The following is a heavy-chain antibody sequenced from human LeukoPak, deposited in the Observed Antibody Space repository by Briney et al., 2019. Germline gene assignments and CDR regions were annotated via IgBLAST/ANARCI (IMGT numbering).Heavy chain of an antibody. D-gene: IGHD3-10*01. CDR1: GYTFTGYY. Sequence: ASVKVSCKASGYTFTGYYMHWVRQAPGQGLEWMGWINPNSGGTNYAQKFQGRVTMTRDTSISTAYMELSRLRSDDTAVYYCARLNSRIRGVIKRYYFDYWGQGTLVTVSS. CDR2: INPNSGGT. CDR3: ARLNSRIRGVIKRYYFDY. V-gene: IGHV1-2*02. J-gene: IGHJ4*02.